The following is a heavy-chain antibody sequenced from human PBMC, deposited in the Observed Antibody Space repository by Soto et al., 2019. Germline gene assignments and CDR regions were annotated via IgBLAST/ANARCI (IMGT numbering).Heavy chain of an antibody. V-gene: IGHV3-30-3*01. CDR1: GFTFSSYA. Sequence: AGGSLRLSCAASGFTFSSYAMHWVRQAPGKGLERVAVISYDGSNKYYADSVKGRFTISRDNSKNTLYLQMNSLRAEDTAVYYCARENEDFWSGYYTFYYWGQGTLVTVSS. D-gene: IGHD3-3*01. CDR3: ARENEDFWSGYYTFYY. CDR2: ISYDGSNK. J-gene: IGHJ4*02.